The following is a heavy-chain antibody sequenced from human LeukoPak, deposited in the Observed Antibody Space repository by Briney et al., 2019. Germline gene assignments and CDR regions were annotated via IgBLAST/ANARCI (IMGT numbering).Heavy chain of an antibody. CDR2: IYHSGST. CDR3: ARHLSWTGYPKGDY. D-gene: IGHD3/OR15-3a*01. CDR1: GASISSSSYY. J-gene: IGHJ4*02. V-gene: IGHV4-39*01. Sequence: PSETLSLTCTVSGASISSSSYYWGWIRQPPGKGLEWIGSIYHSGSTYYNPSLKSRVTISVDTSKNQFSLRLSSVTAADTAMYYCARHLSWTGYPKGDYWGQGSLVTVSS.